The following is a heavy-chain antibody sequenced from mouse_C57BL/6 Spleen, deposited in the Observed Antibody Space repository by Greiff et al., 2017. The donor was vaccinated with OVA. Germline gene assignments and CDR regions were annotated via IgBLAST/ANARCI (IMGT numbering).Heavy chain of an antibody. J-gene: IGHJ4*01. V-gene: IGHV1-85*01. CDR2: IYPRDGST. D-gene: IGHD1-1*01. CDR1: GYTFTSYD. Sequence: QVQLKESGPELVKPGASVKLSCKASGYTFTSYDINWVKQRPGQGLEWIGWIYPRDGSTKYNEKFKGKATLTVDTSSSTAYMELHSLTSEDSAVYFCARGDHLSAVLYAMDYWGQGTSVTVSS. CDR3: ARGDHLSAVLYAMDY.